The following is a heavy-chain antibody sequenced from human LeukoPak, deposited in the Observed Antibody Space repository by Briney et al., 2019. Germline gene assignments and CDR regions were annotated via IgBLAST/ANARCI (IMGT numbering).Heavy chain of an antibody. CDR1: GLTFSNYW. V-gene: IGHV3-74*01. J-gene: IGHJ3*02. D-gene: IGHD2-2*01. Sequence: GGSLRLSCAVSGLTFSNYWMHWVRQAPGKGLVWVSRISNDGTSTSYADSVKGRFTISRDNAKNTLYLQMNSLRAEDTAVYYCARDPKYYCSSTSCPTEAFDIWGQGTMVTVSS. CDR3: ARDPKYYCSSTSCPTEAFDI. CDR2: ISNDGTST.